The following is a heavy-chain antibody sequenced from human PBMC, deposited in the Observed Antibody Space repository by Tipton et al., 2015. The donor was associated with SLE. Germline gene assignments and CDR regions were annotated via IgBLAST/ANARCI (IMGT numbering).Heavy chain of an antibody. CDR2: IYTSGST. Sequence: TLSLTCTVSGGSISSGSYYWSWVRQPAGKGLEWIGHIYTSGSTNYNPSLKSRVTISVDTSKNQFSLKLSSVTAADTAVYYCARASAIAVIAAVTDYYYYMDVWGKGTTVTVSS. D-gene: IGHD6-13*01. V-gene: IGHV4-61*09. CDR3: ARASAIAVIAAVTDYYYYMDV. J-gene: IGHJ6*03. CDR1: GGSISSGSYY.